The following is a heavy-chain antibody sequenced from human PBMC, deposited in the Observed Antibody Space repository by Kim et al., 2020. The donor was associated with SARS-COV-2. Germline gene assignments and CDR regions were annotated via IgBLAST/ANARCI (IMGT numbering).Heavy chain of an antibody. Sequence: SETLSLTCTVSGGSISSSSYYWGWIRQPPWKGLEWIGSIYYSGSTYYNPSLKSRVTISVDTSKNQPSLKLSSVTAADTAVYYCARNLYSSGWYSILWFDYWGQGTLVTVSS. CDR1: GGSISSSSYY. V-gene: IGHV4-39*01. D-gene: IGHD6-19*01. CDR2: IYYSGST. CDR3: ARNLYSSGWYSILWFDY. J-gene: IGHJ4*02.